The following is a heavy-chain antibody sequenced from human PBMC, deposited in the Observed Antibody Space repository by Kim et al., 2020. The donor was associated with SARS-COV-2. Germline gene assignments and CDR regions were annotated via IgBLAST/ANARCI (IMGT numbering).Heavy chain of an antibody. V-gene: IGHV4-30-2*04. J-gene: IGHJ4*02. D-gene: IGHD3-10*01. CDR2: GSP. Sequence: GSPDYKPSLKSRVTLSVDTSKNHFSLKLSSVTAADTGMYFCARYYGSVFDYWGQGALVTVSS. CDR3: ARYYGSVFDY.